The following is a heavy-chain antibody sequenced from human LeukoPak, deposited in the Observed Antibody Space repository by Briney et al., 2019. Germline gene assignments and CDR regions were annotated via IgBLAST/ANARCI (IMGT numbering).Heavy chain of an antibody. CDR1: GYSFTSYY. V-gene: IGHV1-46*01. J-gene: IGHJ5*02. CDR3: ARAVNEVAVGPQVGWFDP. D-gene: IGHD2-21*01. CDR2: INPSGGST. Sequence: ASVKVSCKASGYSFTSYYMHWVRQAPGQGLEWMGIINPSGGSTSYAQKFQGRVTMTRDMSTSTVYMELSSLRSEDTAVYYCARAVNEVAVGPQVGWFDPWGQGTLVTVSS.